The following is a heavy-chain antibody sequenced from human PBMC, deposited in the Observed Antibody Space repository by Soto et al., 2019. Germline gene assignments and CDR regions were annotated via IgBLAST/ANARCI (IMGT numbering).Heavy chain of an antibody. CDR3: ARAHSCVVVQAAMSVPYFDY. CDR2: IYYSGST. V-gene: IGHV4-30-4*01. J-gene: IGHJ4*02. Sequence: QVQLQESGPGLVKPSQTLSLTCTVSGGSISSGDYYWSWIRQPPGKGLEWIGYIYYSGSTYYNPSLKSRVTISVDTSKNQFSLQLCSVTSGYTAVYYCARAHSCVVVQAAMSVPYFDYWGQGTLVTVSS. D-gene: IGHD2-2*01. CDR1: GGSISSGDYY.